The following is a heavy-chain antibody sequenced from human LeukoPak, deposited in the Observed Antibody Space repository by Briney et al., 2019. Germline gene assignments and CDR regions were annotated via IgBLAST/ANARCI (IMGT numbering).Heavy chain of an antibody. J-gene: IGHJ6*02. Sequence: ASVKVSCKASGGTFSSYAISWVRQAPGQGLEWMGWISAYNGNTNYAQKLQGRVTMTTDTSTSTAYMELRSLRSDDTAVYYCARDIVVVPAAGAYGMDVWGQGTTVTVSS. CDR3: ARDIVVVPAAGAYGMDV. CDR2: ISAYNGNT. CDR1: GGTFSSYA. V-gene: IGHV1-18*01. D-gene: IGHD2-2*01.